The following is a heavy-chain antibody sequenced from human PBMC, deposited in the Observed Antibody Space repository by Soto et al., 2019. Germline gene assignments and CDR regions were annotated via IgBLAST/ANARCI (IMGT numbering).Heavy chain of an antibody. CDR2: ISADGGTT. D-gene: IGHD3-10*01. Sequence: GGSLRLSCAASGFTFSSYAMSWVRQAPGKGLECVSIISADGGTTFYADSVKGRFASSRDNSENTLYLHVNSLSAEDTAIYYCAKNRQFRSYYESAGHYDNWGQGALVTVSS. CDR1: GFTFSSYA. CDR3: AKNRQFRSYYESAGHYDN. V-gene: IGHV3-23*01. J-gene: IGHJ4*02.